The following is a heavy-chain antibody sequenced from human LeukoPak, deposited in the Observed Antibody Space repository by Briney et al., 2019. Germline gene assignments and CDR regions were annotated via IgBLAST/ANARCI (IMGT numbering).Heavy chain of an antibody. V-gene: IGHV4-4*07. J-gene: IGHJ6*02. CDR1: GGSISSYY. CDR2: IYTSGST. Sequence: SETLSLTCTVSGGSISSYYWSWIRQPAGKGLEWIGRIYTSGSTNYNPSLKSRVTMSVDTSKNQFSLKLSSVTAADTAVYYCARDPHSPVDHYYYYGMDVWGQGTTVTVSS. CDR3: ARDPHSPVDHYYYYGMDV.